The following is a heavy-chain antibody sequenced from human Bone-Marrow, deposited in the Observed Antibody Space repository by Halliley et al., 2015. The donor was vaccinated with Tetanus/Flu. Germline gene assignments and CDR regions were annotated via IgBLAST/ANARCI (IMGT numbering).Heavy chain of an antibody. CDR3: AGVLFREGHSYNTAEVTDGFDI. Sequence: TLSLTCAVSGDSIRSYYWSWIRQTPENGLEWIGYAYYGGTTNYNPSLKSRVTISVDTSKNQFSLRLSSVTAADTAVYYCAGVLFREGHSYNTAEVTDGFDIWGRGTMVTVSS. J-gene: IGHJ3*02. CDR2: AYYGGTT. CDR1: GDSIRSYY. D-gene: IGHD3-10*01. V-gene: IGHV4-59*01.